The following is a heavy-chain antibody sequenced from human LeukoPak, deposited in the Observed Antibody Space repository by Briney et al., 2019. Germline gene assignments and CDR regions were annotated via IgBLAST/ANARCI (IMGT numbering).Heavy chain of an antibody. Sequence: SETLSLTCAVYDGSLSPYYWTWIRQPPGKGLEWIGEINHGGSTNYNPSLKSRVTISVDTSKKQFSLKLRSVTAADSAVYYCAVRDRAYNYYYGMDVWGQGTTVTVSS. D-gene: IGHD5-24*01. J-gene: IGHJ6*02. V-gene: IGHV4-34*01. CDR3: AVRDRAYNYYYGMDV. CDR1: DGSLSPYY. CDR2: INHGGST.